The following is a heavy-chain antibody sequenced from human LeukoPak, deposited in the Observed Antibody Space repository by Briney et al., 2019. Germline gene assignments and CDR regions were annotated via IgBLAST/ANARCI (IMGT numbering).Heavy chain of an antibody. J-gene: IGHJ2*01. CDR3: ARGKRQWPDRRHWYFDL. Sequence: SETLSLTCTVSGGSISSYYWSWIRQPPGKGLEWIGYIYYSGSTNYNPSLKSRVTISVDTSKNQFSLKLSSVTAADTAVYYCARGKRQWPDRRHWYFDLWGRGTLVTVSS. V-gene: IGHV4-59*01. CDR1: GGSISSYY. D-gene: IGHD6-19*01. CDR2: IYYSGST.